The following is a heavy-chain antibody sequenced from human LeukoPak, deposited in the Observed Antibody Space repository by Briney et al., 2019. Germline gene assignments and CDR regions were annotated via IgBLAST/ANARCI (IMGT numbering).Heavy chain of an antibody. D-gene: IGHD3-22*01. J-gene: IGHJ6*03. Sequence: GGSLRLSCAASGSTVSSNYMSWVRQAPGKGLEWVSVIYSGGSTYYADSVKGRFTISRDNSKNTLYLQMNSLRAEDTAVYYCEAVYDSSGYYLGYMDVWGKGTTVTVSS. CDR3: EAVYDSSGYYLGYMDV. CDR1: GSTVSSNY. V-gene: IGHV3-53*01. CDR2: IYSGGST.